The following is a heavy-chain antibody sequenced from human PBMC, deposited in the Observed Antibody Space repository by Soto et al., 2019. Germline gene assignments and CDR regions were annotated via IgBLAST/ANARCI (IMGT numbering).Heavy chain of an antibody. CDR3: AKDAGSTEYFFAS. Sequence: VQVVESGGGVVQPGRSLRLSCAASGFTFRTYAMHWVRQAPGKGLEWVAVISHEGSTTDYGDSVKGRFTISRDNCTSTLSLQMNSLRPEDTGVYYCAKDAGSTEYFFASWGQGTLVSVSS. CDR2: ISHEGSTT. V-gene: IGHV3-30*18. J-gene: IGHJ4*02. CDR1: GFTFRTYA.